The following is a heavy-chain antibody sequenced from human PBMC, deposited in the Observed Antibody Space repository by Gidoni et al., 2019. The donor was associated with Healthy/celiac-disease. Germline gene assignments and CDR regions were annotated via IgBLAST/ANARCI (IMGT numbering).Heavy chain of an antibody. CDR1: GFTFSSYG. D-gene: IGHD6-13*01. J-gene: IGHJ6*02. CDR2: IWYDGSNK. V-gene: IGHV3-33*01. CDR3: ARETAGYYYYYGMDV. Sequence: QVQLVESGGGVVQPGRSLRLSCAASGFTFSSYGMHWVRQAPGKGLEWVAVIWYDGSNKYYADSVKGRFTISRDNSKNTLYLQMNSLRAEDTAVYYCARETAGYYYYYGMDVWGQGTTVTVSS.